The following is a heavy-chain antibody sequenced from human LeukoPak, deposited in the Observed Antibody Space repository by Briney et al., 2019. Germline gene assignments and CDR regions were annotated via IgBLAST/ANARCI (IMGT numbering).Heavy chain of an antibody. V-gene: IGHV5-51*01. CDR1: GCSFTSYW. Sequence: GESLKISCKGSGCSFTSYWIGWVRQLPGKGLEWMGIIYPGDSDTRYSPSFQGQVTISADKSISTAYLQWSSLKASDTAMYYCATDYGDYGDAFDIWGQGTMVTVSS. CDR3: ATDYGDYGDAFDI. D-gene: IGHD4-17*01. J-gene: IGHJ3*02. CDR2: IYPGDSDT.